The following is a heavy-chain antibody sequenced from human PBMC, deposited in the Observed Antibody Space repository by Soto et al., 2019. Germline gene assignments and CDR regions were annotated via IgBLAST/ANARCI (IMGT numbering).Heavy chain of an antibody. D-gene: IGHD5-18*01. CDR1: GGIFTNNA. J-gene: IGHJ6*02. CDR2: VIPLFDTA. CDR3: ATGGHNDGYNFYHGMHV. V-gene: IGHV1-69*01. Sequence: QVQVVQSGAEVKKPGSSVKVSCKVSGGIFTNNAISWVRQAPGQGLEWLGGVIPLFDTAYYAQIFWGRLRISAAGPTSTAYMELSGLTSADTAVYFCATGGHNDGYNFYHGMHVWGQGTTVTVS.